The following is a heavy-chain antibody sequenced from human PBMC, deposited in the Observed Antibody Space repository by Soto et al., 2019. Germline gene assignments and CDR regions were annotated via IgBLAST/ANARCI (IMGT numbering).Heavy chain of an antibody. D-gene: IGHD2-15*01. Sequence: PSETLSLTCAVYGGSFSGYYWSWIRQPPGKGLEWIGEINHSGSTNYNPSLKSRVTISVDTSKNQFSLKLSSVTAADTAVYYCARDFVVVVANGAFDIWGQGTMVTVSS. CDR1: GGSFSGYY. V-gene: IGHV4-34*01. J-gene: IGHJ3*02. CDR2: INHSGST. CDR3: ARDFVVVVANGAFDI.